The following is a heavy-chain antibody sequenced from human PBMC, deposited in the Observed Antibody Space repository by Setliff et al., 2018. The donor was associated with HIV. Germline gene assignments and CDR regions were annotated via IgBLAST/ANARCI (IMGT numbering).Heavy chain of an antibody. D-gene: IGHD3-22*01. CDR3: GRSETRDSRGLYY. CDR2: YVPEDGKM. Sequence: ASVKVSCKVSGYTLTELSIQWVRQAPGKGLEWMGGYVPEDGKMIYAQKFQGRVTITRDTSTNTAYMELRSLRSDDTAVYYCGRSETRDSRGLYYWGQGTLVTVSS. V-gene: IGHV1-24*01. CDR1: GYTLTELS. J-gene: IGHJ4*02.